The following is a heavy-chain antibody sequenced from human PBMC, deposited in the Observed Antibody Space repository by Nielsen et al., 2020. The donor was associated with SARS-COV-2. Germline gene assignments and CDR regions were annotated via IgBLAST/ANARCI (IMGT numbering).Heavy chain of an antibody. J-gene: IGHJ3*02. Sequence: SETLSLTCTVSGGSLSSRNYYWGWIRQPPGKGLEWIGTIYYSGSVSYNPPLRSRVTISVDTSQKHFSLKFTSVTAADTAVYFCARGDIAVVPAAMFRGDDAFDIWGQGTMVRVSS. CDR1: GGSLSSRNYY. D-gene: IGHD2-2*01. CDR2: IYYSGSV. CDR3: ARGDIAVVPAAMFRGDDAFDI. V-gene: IGHV4-39*02.